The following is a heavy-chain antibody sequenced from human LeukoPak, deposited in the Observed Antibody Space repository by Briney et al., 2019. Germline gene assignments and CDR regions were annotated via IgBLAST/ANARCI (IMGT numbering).Heavy chain of an antibody. CDR1: GFTFNSYA. CDR2: ISHDGSKK. V-gene: IGHV3-30*04. Sequence: GGSLRLSCAASGFTFNSYATHWVRQAPGKGLEGVAVISHDGSKKNYADSVKGRFTISRDNSKNTLYLQMNSLRAEDTAVYYCAKVEDSYGYFDYWGQGTLVTVSS. J-gene: IGHJ4*03. CDR3: AKVEDSYGYFDY. D-gene: IGHD5-18*01.